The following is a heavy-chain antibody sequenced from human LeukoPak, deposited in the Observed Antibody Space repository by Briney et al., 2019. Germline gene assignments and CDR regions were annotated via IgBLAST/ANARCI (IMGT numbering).Heavy chain of an antibody. CDR3: ARVGGSGGYGAWYFDL. Sequence: GGSLRLSCAASGFTFSSYAMHWVRQAPGKGLEWVAVISYDGSNKYYADSVKGRFTISRDNSKNTLYLQMNSLRAEDTAVYYCARVGGSGGYGAWYFDLWGRGTLVTVSS. V-gene: IGHV3-30-3*01. CDR1: GFTFSSYA. D-gene: IGHD2-15*01. CDR2: ISYDGSNK. J-gene: IGHJ2*01.